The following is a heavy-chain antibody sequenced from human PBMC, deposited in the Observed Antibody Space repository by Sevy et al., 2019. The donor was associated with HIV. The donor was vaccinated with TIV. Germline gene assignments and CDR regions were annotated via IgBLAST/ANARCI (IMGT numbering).Heavy chain of an antibody. V-gene: IGHV3-23*01. CDR1: GFIFSNYA. CDR2: ISGSGGRT. D-gene: IGHD2-15*01. Sequence: GGSLRLSCTASGFIFSNYAMSWVRQAPGKGPEWVSGISGSGGRTYSAGSVKGRFTISRDNSKNTLYLQMNYLRADDTAVYYCAKGDIVVVVAATGAAFDIWGQGTMVTVSS. J-gene: IGHJ3*02. CDR3: AKGDIVVVVAATGAAFDI.